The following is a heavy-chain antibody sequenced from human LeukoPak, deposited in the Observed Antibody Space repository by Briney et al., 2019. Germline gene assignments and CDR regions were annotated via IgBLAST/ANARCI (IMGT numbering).Heavy chain of an antibody. Sequence: PSETLSLTXSVSGASIYSYYWNWIRQAPGKGLEWIGNTYASGSTNYNSSLKTRVTISLDTSKNQFSLKMTSVTAADTAMYYCAKDWELGSWGQGTLVTVSS. CDR2: TYASGST. V-gene: IGHV4-59*01. CDR1: GASIYSYY. J-gene: IGHJ5*02. D-gene: IGHD3-10*01. CDR3: AKDWELGS.